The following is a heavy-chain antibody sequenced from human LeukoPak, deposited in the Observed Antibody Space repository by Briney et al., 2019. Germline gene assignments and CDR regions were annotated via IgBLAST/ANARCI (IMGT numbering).Heavy chain of an antibody. CDR3: ARQGTYSSLDY. V-gene: IGHV5-51*01. CDR2: IYPGDSDT. Sequence: GESLKISCEGSGYSFTNYSIGWVRQMPGKGLEWMGIIYPGDSDTSYSPSFQGQVTFSADKSISTAYLQWSSLKASDTGIYYCARQGTYSSLDYWGQGTLVTVSS. CDR1: GYSFTNYS. J-gene: IGHJ4*02. D-gene: IGHD1-26*01.